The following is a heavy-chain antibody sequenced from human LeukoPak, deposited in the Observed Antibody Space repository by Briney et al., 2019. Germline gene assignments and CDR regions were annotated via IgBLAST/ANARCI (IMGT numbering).Heavy chain of an antibody. Sequence: PGGSLRLSCAASGFTFSSYWMSWVRQAPGKELEWVANIKQDGSEKYYVDSVKGRFAISRDNAKNSLYLQMNSLRAEDTAVYYCARMYSSSWYFDYWGQGTLVTVSS. D-gene: IGHD6-13*01. J-gene: IGHJ4*02. CDR3: ARMYSSSWYFDY. V-gene: IGHV3-7*01. CDR1: GFTFSSYW. CDR2: IKQDGSEK.